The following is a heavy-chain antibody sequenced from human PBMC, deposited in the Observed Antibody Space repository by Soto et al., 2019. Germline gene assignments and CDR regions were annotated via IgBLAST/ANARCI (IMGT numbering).Heavy chain of an antibody. Sequence: GGSLRLSCAASGFTFSSYAMHWVRQAPGKGLEWVAVISYDGSNKYYADSVKGRFTISRDNSKNTMYLQMNSLRAEDTAVYYCARDCGSYPYYYYYYGRDVWGQGTTGTVS. CDR3: ARDCGSYPYYYYYYGRDV. V-gene: IGHV3-30-3*01. D-gene: IGHD1-26*01. CDR1: GFTFSSYA. CDR2: ISYDGSNK. J-gene: IGHJ6*02.